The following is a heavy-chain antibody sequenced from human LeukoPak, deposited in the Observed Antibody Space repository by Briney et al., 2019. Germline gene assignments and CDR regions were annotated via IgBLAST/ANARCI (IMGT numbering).Heavy chain of an antibody. J-gene: IGHJ6*02. V-gene: IGHV3-74*01. D-gene: IGHD6-6*01. Sequence: GGSLRLSCAASGFTFSSYWMHWVRQVPGEGLVWVSRIDPDASASTYADSVKGRFTISRDNAKNSLYLQMNSLGAEDTAVYYCVRSSDHYGLDVWGQGTTVTVSS. CDR2: IDPDASAS. CDR1: GFTFSSYW. CDR3: VRSSDHYGLDV.